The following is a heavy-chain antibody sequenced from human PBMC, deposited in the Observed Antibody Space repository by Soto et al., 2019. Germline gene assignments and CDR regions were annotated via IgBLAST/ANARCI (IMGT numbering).Heavy chain of an antibody. Sequence: QVQLAQSGAEVKKPGASVTVSCKASGYTFSTYGISWVRQAPGQGLEGVGWISVNNGYTKYATELQGRVTVTTDPSTSTAYMELRSLRSDDSAVYYCARLEHNFGPHDYWGQGTLVTVTS. CDR2: ISVNNGYT. CDR3: ARLEHNFGPHDY. CDR1: GYTFSTYG. J-gene: IGHJ4*02. D-gene: IGHD1-1*01. V-gene: IGHV1-18*01.